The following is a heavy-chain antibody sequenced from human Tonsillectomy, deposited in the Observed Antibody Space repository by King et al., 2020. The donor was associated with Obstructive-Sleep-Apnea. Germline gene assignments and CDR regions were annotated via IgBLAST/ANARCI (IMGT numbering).Heavy chain of an antibody. J-gene: IGHJ6*02. CDR1: GGSISSGGYY. D-gene: IGHD2-21*01. CDR2: IYYSGST. Sequence: QLQESGPGLVKPSQTLSLTCTVSGGSISSGGYYWSWIRQHPGKGLEWIGYIYYSGSTYYNPSLKSRVTISVDTSKNQFSLKLSSVTAADTAGYYCARDRDGSIPYYYYGMDVWGQGTTVTVSS. CDR3: ARDRDGSIPYYYYGMDV. V-gene: IGHV4-31*03.